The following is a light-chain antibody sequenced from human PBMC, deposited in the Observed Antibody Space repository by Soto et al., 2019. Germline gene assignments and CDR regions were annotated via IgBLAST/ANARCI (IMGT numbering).Light chain of an antibody. CDR1: QSISSW. Sequence: DIQMTQSPSTLSASVGDRVTITCRASQSISSWLAWYQQKPGKAPKLLIYKASSLESGVPSRFSGSGSGTEFTLTISSLQPDDFASYYCQQYNNIPVTFGGGTKVDI. V-gene: IGKV1-5*03. J-gene: IGKJ4*01. CDR3: QQYNNIPVT. CDR2: KAS.